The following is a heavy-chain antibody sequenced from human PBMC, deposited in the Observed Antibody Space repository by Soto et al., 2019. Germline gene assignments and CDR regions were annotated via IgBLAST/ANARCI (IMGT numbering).Heavy chain of an antibody. Sequence: ASVKVSCKASGYTFTSYDINWVRQATGQGPEWMGWMNPDSGNTGYVQKFQGRVTMTRNTAISTAYMELSSLRSEDTAVYYCARDGVMIVPGWFDPWGQGTLVTVSS. J-gene: IGHJ5*02. V-gene: IGHV1-8*01. D-gene: IGHD3-22*01. CDR3: ARDGVMIVPGWFDP. CDR1: GYTFTSYD. CDR2: MNPDSGNT.